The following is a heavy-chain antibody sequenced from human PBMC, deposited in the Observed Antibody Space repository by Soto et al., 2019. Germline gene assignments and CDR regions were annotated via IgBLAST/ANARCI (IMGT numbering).Heavy chain of an antibody. Sequence: TVSCKASVGTFSSYAISWVRQAPGQGLEWMGGIIPIFGTANYAQKFQGRVTITADESTSTAYMELSSLRSEDTAVYYCARDLSNWNYKSYYYYGMDVWGQGTTVTVSS. D-gene: IGHD1-7*01. V-gene: IGHV1-69*01. CDR3: ARDLSNWNYKSYYYYGMDV. CDR2: IIPIFGTA. CDR1: VGTFSSYA. J-gene: IGHJ6*02.